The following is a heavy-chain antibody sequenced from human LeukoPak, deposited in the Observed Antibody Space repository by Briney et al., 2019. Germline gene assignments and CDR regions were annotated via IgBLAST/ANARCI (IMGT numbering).Heavy chain of an antibody. CDR2: ISWNSGSI. Sequence: GRSLRLSCAASGFTFDDYAMHWVRQAPGKGLEWVSGISWNSGSIGYADSVKGRFTISKNNAKNSLYLQMNSLRAEDTALYYXAXXXXXXXXCXTDYWGXGTLVTX. CDR3: AXXXXXXXXCXTDY. V-gene: IGHV3-9*01. CDR1: GFTFDDYA. J-gene: IGHJ4*02.